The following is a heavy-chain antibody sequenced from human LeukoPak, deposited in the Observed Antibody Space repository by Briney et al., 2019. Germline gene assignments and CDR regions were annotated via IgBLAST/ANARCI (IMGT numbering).Heavy chain of an antibody. Sequence: GGSLRLSCAASGFTFSSYGMRWVRQSPGMGLEWVSAISGSGGSTFYVDSVKGRFTISRDNSKNTLYLQMNSLRAEDTAIYYCGRGGTGKGEIEYWGQGTRVTVSS. V-gene: IGHV3-23*01. J-gene: IGHJ4*02. CDR1: GFTFSSYG. CDR3: GRGGTGKGEIEY. CDR2: ISGSGGST. D-gene: IGHD1-1*01.